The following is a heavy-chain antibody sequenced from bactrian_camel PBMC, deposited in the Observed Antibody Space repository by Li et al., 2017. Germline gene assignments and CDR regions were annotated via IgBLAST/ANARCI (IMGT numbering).Heavy chain of an antibody. J-gene: IGHJ4*01. CDR1: GDTSRSRC. Sequence: HVQLVESGGGSVQAGGSLRLSCAPSGDTSRSRCTGWFRQAPGKEREGVASMFRSGGTRYADSVKGRFTVSLDNAKNTLYLQMNSLQPEDTAMCYCAASSLWTGVTSTLATSAYNYWGQGTQVTVS. D-gene: IGHD3*01. CDR2: MFRSGGT. V-gene: IGHV3S55*01. CDR3: AASSLWTGVTSTLATSAYNY.